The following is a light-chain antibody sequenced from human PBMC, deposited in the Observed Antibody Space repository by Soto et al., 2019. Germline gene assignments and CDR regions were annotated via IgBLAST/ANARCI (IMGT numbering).Light chain of an antibody. CDR3: GSYASGGAYV. CDR1: SSDVGCYNA. V-gene: IGLV2-14*01. CDR2: DVS. J-gene: IGLJ1*01. Sequence: QSALTQPASVSGSPGQSITISCTGTSSDVGCYNAVSWYQQHPGKAPKLMIYDVSNRPSGASDRFSGSKSGNTASLTISGLQAEDEADYYCGSYASGGAYVFGTGTKVTVL.